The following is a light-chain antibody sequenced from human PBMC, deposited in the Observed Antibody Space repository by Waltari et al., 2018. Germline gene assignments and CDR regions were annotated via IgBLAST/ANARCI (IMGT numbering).Light chain of an antibody. V-gene: IGKV4-1*01. CDR2: WAS. CDR1: QSVLYCSNNKNY. Sequence: DIVMTQSPDSLAVSLGERATLNCKSSQSVLYCSNNKNYLAWYQQKPGQPPKLLIYWASTRESGVPDRFSGSGSGTDFTLTISSLQAEDVAVYYCQQYYSTPPTFGQGTKVEIK. J-gene: IGKJ1*01. CDR3: QQYYSTPPT.